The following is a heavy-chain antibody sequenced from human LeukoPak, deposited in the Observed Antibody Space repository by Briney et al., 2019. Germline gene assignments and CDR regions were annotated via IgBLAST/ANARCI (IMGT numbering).Heavy chain of an antibody. Sequence: GGSLRLSCAASGFTFSDYYMSWIRQAPGKGLEWVSYISSSGSTIYYADSVKGRFTISRDNSKNTLYLQMNSLRAEDTAVYYCARVAPYSGYELDYWGQGTLVTVSS. V-gene: IGHV3-11*04. D-gene: IGHD5-12*01. J-gene: IGHJ4*02. CDR1: GFTFSDYY. CDR2: ISSSGSTI. CDR3: ARVAPYSGYELDY.